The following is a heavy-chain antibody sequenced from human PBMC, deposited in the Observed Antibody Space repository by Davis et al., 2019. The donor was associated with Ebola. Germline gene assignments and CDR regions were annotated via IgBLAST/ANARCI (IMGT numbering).Heavy chain of an antibody. CDR3: ARGDGYNFWDH. J-gene: IGHJ4*02. CDR2: IGATDGAT. D-gene: IGHD5-24*01. Sequence: PGGSLRLSCAASGFTFSTYAMSWVRQAPGKWLEWVLGIGATDGATYYADSVKGRFTISRDISKNTVYLQMNSLRAEDTAVYYCARGDGYNFWDHWGQGILVTVSS. CDR1: GFTFSTYA. V-gene: IGHV3-23*01.